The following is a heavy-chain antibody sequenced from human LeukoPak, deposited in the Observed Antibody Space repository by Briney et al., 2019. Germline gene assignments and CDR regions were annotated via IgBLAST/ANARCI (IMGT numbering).Heavy chain of an antibody. J-gene: IGHJ6*03. V-gene: IGHV3-48*01. CDR1: GFTFSSYS. Sequence: PGGSLRLSCAASGFTFSSYSMNWVRQAPGKGLEWVSYISSSSSTIYYADSVKGRFTISRDNAQNSLYLQMNSLRAEDTAVYYCARGHSIEPYYYYYYMDVWGKGTTVTVSS. CDR2: ISSSSSTI. D-gene: IGHD4-11*01. CDR3: ARGHSIEPYYYYYYMDV.